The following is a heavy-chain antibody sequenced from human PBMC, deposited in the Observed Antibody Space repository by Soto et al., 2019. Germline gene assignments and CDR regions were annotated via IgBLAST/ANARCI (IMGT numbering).Heavy chain of an antibody. V-gene: IGHV1-8*01. D-gene: IGHD6-19*01. J-gene: IGHJ5*02. Sequence: QVQLVQSGAEVKKPGASVKVSCKASGYTFTSYDINWVRQATGQGLEWMGWMNPNSGNTGYAQKFRGRVTMTXXTXIXXAYMELGSLRSEDTAVYYCARGSGPWLVALYWFDPWGQGTLVTVSS. CDR2: MNPNSGNT. CDR3: ARGSGPWLVALYWFDP. CDR1: GYTFTSYD.